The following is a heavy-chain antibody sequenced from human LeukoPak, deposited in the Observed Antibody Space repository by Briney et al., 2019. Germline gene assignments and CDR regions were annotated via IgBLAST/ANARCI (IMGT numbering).Heavy chain of an antibody. CDR1: GFTFSTSG. CDR2: IRYDGSNK. J-gene: IGHJ4*02. CDR3: AKDRYYYDSSGYLDY. Sequence: GGSLRLSCAASGFTFSTSGMHWVRQAPGKGLEWVAFIRYDGSNKYYADSVKGRFTISRDNSKNTLYLQMNSLRAEDTAVYYCAKDRYYYDSSGYLDYWGQGTLVTVSS. V-gene: IGHV3-30*02. D-gene: IGHD3-22*01.